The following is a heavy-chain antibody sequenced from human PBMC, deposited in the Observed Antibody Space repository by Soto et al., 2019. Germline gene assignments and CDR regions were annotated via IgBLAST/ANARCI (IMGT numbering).Heavy chain of an antibody. V-gene: IGHV3-23*01. Sequence: GSLRLSCAASGFTFSSYAMSWVRQAPGKGLEWVSAISGSGGSTYYADSVKGRFTISRDNSKNTLYLQMNSLRAEDTAVYYCAKDRSVGYCSSTSCYTDGMDVWGQGTTVTVSS. CDR3: AKDRSVGYCSSTSCYTDGMDV. CDR2: ISGSGGST. J-gene: IGHJ6*02. CDR1: GFTFSSYA. D-gene: IGHD2-2*02.